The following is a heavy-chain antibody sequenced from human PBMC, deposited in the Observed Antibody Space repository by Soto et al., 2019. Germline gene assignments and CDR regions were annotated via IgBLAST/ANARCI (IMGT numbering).Heavy chain of an antibody. CDR1: GFTFNHYA. CDR3: VRGGKTWSSCDY. D-gene: IGHD2-15*01. Sequence: QVQLVESGGGVVQPGRSLRLSCAVSGFTFNHYAMHWVRQAPGKGLEWVAVIWYDGNTKYYTDSVKGRFTISRDNSENTLYLQMNSLRAEDSAIYYCVRGGKTWSSCDYWGQGTLVTVSP. V-gene: IGHV3-33*01. CDR2: IWYDGNTK. J-gene: IGHJ4*02.